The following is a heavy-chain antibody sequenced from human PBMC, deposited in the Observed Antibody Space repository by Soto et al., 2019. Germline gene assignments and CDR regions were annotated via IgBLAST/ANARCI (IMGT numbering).Heavy chain of an antibody. Sequence: GSLRLSCAASGLTFSSYSLSWVLQAPDKGLEWVAVILYDGGNKYYADSVKGRFTISRDNSKNTLYLQMNSLRAEDTAVYYCARSLRTQPFDYWGQGTLVNGSS. CDR1: GLTFSSYS. D-gene: IGHD4-17*01. CDR2: ILYDGGNK. J-gene: IGHJ4*02. CDR3: ARSLRTQPFDY. V-gene: IGHV3-33*01.